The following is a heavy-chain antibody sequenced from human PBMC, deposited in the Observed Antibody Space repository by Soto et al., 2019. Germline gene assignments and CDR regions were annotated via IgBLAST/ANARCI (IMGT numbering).Heavy chain of an antibody. CDR2: IHNSGTS. J-gene: IGHJ5*01. CDR3: ERHFYDSVGYTWFDS. CDR1: GDTSTSYY. D-gene: IGHD3-22*01. V-gene: IGHV4-59*08. Sequence: PSETLSLTCTVSGDTSTSYYWGWIRQAPGKGLEWIGHIHNSGTSTHNPSLNGRVTISIDMSKKQFSLKLTSLTSADTAVYYCERHFYDSVGYTWFDSWSQGTLVTVSS.